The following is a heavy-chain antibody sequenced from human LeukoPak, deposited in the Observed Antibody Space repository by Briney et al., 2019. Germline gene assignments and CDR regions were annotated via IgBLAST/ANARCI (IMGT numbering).Heavy chain of an antibody. CDR1: GGSFSGYY. J-gene: IGHJ4*02. V-gene: IGHV4-34*01. CDR2: INHLGST. Sequence: SSETLSLTCAVYGGSFSGYYWSWIRQPPEKGLEWIGEINHLGSTNYNPSLKSRVTISVDTSKNQFSLRLSSVTAADTAVYYCARVTGYMTEDYFDYWGQGTLITVSS. D-gene: IGHD6-13*01. CDR3: ARVTGYMTEDYFDY.